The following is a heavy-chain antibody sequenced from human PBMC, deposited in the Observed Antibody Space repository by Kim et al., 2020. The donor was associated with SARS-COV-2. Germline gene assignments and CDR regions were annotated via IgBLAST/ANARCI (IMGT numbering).Heavy chain of an antibody. D-gene: IGHD3-10*01. CDR2: IIPIFGTA. J-gene: IGHJ5*02. CDR1: GGTFSSYA. CDR3: ATRHDYYGSGSYEADP. Sequence: SVKVSCKASGGTFSSYAISWVRQAPGQGLEWMGGIIPIFGTANYAQKFQGRVTITADESTSTAYMELSSLRSEDTAVYYCATRHDYYGSGSYEADPWGQGTLVTVSS. V-gene: IGHV1-69*13.